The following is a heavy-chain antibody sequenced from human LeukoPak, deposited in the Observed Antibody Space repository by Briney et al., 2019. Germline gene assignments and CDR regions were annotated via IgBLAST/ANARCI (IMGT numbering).Heavy chain of an antibody. Sequence: GGSLRLSCTASGFTFGDYAISWVRQAPGKGLEWLGFIRSKDNDGTTAYAASVKGRFTISRDDSKSIAYLQMNSLKTEDTAVYYCTRDYKGDPTWIQLWSNYYDSSGYPGYFDYWGQGTLVTVSS. CDR2: IRSKDNDGTT. D-gene: IGHD3-22*01. CDR1: GFTFGDYA. CDR3: TRDYKGDPTWIQLWSNYYDSSGYPGYFDY. V-gene: IGHV3-49*04. J-gene: IGHJ4*02.